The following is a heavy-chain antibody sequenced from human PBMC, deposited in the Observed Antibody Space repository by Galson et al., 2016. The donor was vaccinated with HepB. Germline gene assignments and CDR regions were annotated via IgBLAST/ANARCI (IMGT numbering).Heavy chain of an antibody. CDR3: ANLPERPIPPPGGWVDT. V-gene: IGHV3-23*01. Sequence: SLRLSCAASGFSISTSDMHWVRQAPGKGLEWVSVISVQSDIRFYADSVKGRFTISRDNSKNTLYLEMNSVRVDDTAVYYCANLPERPIPPPGGWVDTWGLGTLVTVSS. J-gene: IGHJ5*02. D-gene: IGHD1-1*01. CDR1: GFSISTSD. CDR2: ISVQSDIR.